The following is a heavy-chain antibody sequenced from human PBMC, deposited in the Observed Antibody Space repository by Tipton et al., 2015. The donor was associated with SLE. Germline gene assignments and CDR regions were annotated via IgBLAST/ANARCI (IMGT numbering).Heavy chain of an antibody. D-gene: IGHD6-13*01. CDR3: ARRVAAAGTAFDI. Sequence: TLSLTCAVSGYSISSGYYWGWIRQPPGKGLEWIGSIYYSGSTYYNPSLKSRVTISVDTSKNQFSLKLSSVTAADTAVYYCARRVAAAGTAFDIWGQGTMVTVSS. V-gene: IGHV4-38-2*01. CDR1: GYSISSGYY. J-gene: IGHJ3*02. CDR2: IYYSGST.